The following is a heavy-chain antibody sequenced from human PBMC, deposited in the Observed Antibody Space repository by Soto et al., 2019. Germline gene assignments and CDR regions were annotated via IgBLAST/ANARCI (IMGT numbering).Heavy chain of an antibody. J-gene: IGHJ4*02. CDR1: GFTFSIAW. V-gene: IGHV3-15*07. CDR2: IKRKSDGGTT. Sequence: GGSLRLSCAASGFTFSIAWMNWVRQAPGKGLEWVGLIKRKSDGGTTDYAAPVKGRFTISRDDSKNTLFLHMNSLKTEDTAVYYCTTRNGYWGQGTLVTVSS. D-gene: IGHD2-8*01. CDR3: TTRNGY.